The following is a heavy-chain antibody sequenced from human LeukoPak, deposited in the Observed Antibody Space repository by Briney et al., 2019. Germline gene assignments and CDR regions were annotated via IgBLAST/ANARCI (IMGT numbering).Heavy chain of an antibody. V-gene: IGHV3-33*01. CDR1: GFTFRGYA. Sequence: GRSLRLSCAASGFTFRGYAIHWVRQAPGKGLEWVAVTWYDESTKYYADSVKGRFTISRDNSKNTLYLQMNRLRAEDTAVYYCARDRTTGTPVDYYGMDVWGQGTTVTVSS. J-gene: IGHJ6*02. CDR2: TWYDESTK. D-gene: IGHD1-1*01. CDR3: ARDRTTGTPVDYYGMDV.